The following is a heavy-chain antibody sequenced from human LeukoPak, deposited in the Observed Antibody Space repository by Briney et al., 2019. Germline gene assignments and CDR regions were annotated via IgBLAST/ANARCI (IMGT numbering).Heavy chain of an antibody. D-gene: IGHD3-3*01. CDR2: VHHSGMT. CDR1: GCSISSGYY. Sequence: PSRSLSLTCAVSGCSISSGYYWSWIRQPAGKALEWIATVHHSGMTYYNPSLKSRVTISVDTSKNHFSLKLSSVTAAGTAVYYCARYTGSSWGYSFDYWGLGILVTVSS. V-gene: IGHV4-38-2*01. J-gene: IGHJ4*02. CDR3: ARYTGSSWGYSFDY.